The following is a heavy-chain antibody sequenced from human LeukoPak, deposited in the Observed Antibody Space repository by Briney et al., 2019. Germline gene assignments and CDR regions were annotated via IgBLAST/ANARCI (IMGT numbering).Heavy chain of an antibody. D-gene: IGHD2-15*01. Sequence: SETLSLTCTVSGGSISSYYWSWVRQPPGKGLEWVAYIYYSGSSTYYPSLTSRVTISVDTSTIQFSLKISSVTAVDTAAYYCARGYSSGGSCYGPWGQGTLVTVSS. CDR3: ARGYSSGGSCYGP. CDR2: IYYSGSS. V-gene: IGHV4-59*01. J-gene: IGHJ5*02. CDR1: GGSISSYY.